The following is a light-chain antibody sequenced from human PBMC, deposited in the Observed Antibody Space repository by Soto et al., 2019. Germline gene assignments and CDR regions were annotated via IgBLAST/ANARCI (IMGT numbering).Light chain of an antibody. CDR3: QQRMES. Sequence: EIVLTQSPGTLSLSPGERATLSCRASQSVSSSYLAWYQQKPGQAPRLLIYGASSRATGIPDRFSGSGSGTDFTLTISSLEPEDFAVYYCQQRMESFGQGTRLEI. CDR1: QSVSSSY. J-gene: IGKJ5*01. CDR2: GAS. V-gene: IGKV3D-20*02.